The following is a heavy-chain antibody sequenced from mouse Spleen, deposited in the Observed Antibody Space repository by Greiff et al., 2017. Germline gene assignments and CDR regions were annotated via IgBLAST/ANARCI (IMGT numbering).Heavy chain of an antibody. CDR1: GFSLTSYG. V-gene: IGHV2-6-2*01. Sequence: LVESGPDLVAPSQSLSITCTVSGFSLTSYGVHWVRQPPGKGLEWLVVIWSDGSTTYNSALKSRLSISKDNSKSQVFLKMNSLQTDDTAMYYCARHDYYGSPYAMDYWGQGTSVTVSS. CDR3: ARHDYYGSPYAMDY. D-gene: IGHD1-1*01. J-gene: IGHJ4*01. CDR2: IWSDGST.